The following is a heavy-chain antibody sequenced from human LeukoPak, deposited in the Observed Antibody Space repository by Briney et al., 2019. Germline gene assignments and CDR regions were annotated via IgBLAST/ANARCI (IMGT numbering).Heavy chain of an antibody. CDR2: INPNSGGT. V-gene: IGHV1-2*02. D-gene: IGHD2-2*01. J-gene: IGHJ5*02. CDR3: ARELVDEDWFDP. CDR1: GYTFTGYY. Sequence: ASVKVSCKASGYTFTGYYMHWVRQAPGQGLEWMGWINPNSGGTNYAQKFQGRVTMTRDTSIGTAYMGLSRLRSDDTAVYYCARELVDEDWFDPWGQGTLVTVSS.